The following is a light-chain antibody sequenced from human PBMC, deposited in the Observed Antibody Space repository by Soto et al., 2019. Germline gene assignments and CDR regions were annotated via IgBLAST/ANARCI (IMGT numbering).Light chain of an antibody. Sequence: QPVLTQSPSASASLGASVKLTCTLSSGHSSYSIAWHRQQPEKGPRYLMKLNSDGSHSKGDGIPDRFSGSSSGAERSLTISSLQSEDEADYYCQTWGTGIPWVFGGGTQLTVL. CDR2: LNSDGSH. J-gene: IGLJ3*02. CDR1: SGHSSYS. CDR3: QTWGTGIPWV. V-gene: IGLV4-69*01.